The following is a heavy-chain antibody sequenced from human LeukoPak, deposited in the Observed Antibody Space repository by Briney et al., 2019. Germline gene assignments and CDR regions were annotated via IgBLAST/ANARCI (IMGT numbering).Heavy chain of an antibody. V-gene: IGHV4-59*01. Sequence: SDTLSLTCTVPGGSISIYDWICIRQPPGMGLEWLGYIYYIGCTNYNPSLKSRVTISVDTSKNQLSLKLSSVTAEDTAVYYCARVSYDILTGYLTYYFDYWGQGTLVTVSS. D-gene: IGHD3-9*01. CDR3: ARVSYDILTGYLTYYFDY. CDR2: IYYIGCT. J-gene: IGHJ4*02. CDR1: GGSISIYD.